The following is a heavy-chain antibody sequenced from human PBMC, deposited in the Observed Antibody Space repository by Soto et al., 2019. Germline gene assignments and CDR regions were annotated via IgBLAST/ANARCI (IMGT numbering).Heavy chain of an antibody. CDR3: ARARGPHDGFNDY. CDR2: TYYRSKWFN. D-gene: IGHD3-10*01. V-gene: IGHV6-1*01. Sequence: PSQTLSLTCAISGDSVSGDSVSWNWIRQSPSRGPEWLGRTYYRSKWFNTYAPFVSGRIVINSDTSKNQFSLQLNSVTPEDTAVYYCARARGPHDGFNDYWGQGTLVTVSS. J-gene: IGHJ4*02. CDR1: GDSVSGDSVS.